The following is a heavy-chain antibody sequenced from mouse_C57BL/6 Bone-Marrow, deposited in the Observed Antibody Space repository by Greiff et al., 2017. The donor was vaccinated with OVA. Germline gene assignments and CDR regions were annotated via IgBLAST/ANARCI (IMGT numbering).Heavy chain of an antibody. J-gene: IGHJ3*01. CDR1: GYTFTSYW. CDR2: IDPSDSYT. D-gene: IGHD2-4*01. Sequence: QVQLQQPGAELVMPGASVKLSCKASGYTFTSYWMHWVKQRPGQGLEWIGEIDPSDSYTNYNQKFKGKSTLTVDKSSSTAYMQLSSLTSEDSAVYYCARPRDYDSWFAYWGQGTLVTVSA. CDR3: ARPRDYDSWFAY. V-gene: IGHV1-69*01.